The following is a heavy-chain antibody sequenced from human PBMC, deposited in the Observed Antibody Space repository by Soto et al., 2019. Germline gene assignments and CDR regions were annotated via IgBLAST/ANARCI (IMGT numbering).Heavy chain of an antibody. Sequence: EVQLVESGDALVQPGGSLRVSCEGSGFTFSTYGMHWVRQAPGKGLEFVSSTSGSGRRTSYADSVKGRFIISRDNSKNTLYLQMGSLRMEDTGVYYCARGRGDYENWNFDLWGCGSLVTVSS. J-gene: IGHJ2*01. D-gene: IGHD4-17*01. CDR1: GFTFSTYG. CDR2: TSGSGRRT. CDR3: ARGRGDYENWNFDL. V-gene: IGHV3-64*02.